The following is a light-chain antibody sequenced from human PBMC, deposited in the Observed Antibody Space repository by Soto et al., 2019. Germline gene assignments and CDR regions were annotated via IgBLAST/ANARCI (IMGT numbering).Light chain of an antibody. CDR2: DIF. V-gene: IGKV3D-15*01. CDR1: QSVGSD. J-gene: IGKJ4*01. CDR3: QQYNNWPRAT. Sequence: EIVMTQSPATLSVSPGARGPLSCRASQSVGSDLAWYQQKPGQAPRLVIYDIFTRATGVPTRISGSGSGTEFNMTISSLQSEDFAVYYCQQYNNWPRATFGGGTKVDIK.